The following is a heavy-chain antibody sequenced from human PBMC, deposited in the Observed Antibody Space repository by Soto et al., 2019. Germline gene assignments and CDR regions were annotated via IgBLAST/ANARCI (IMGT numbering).Heavy chain of an antibody. J-gene: IGHJ6*02. D-gene: IGHD6-19*01. Sequence: GGALRLSCAASGFTFSSYGMHWVRQAPGKGLGWVAVISYDGSNKYYADSVKGRFTISRDNSKNTLYLQMNSLRAEDTAVYYCAKDQQWLGGDYYYGMDVWGQGTTVTVSS. V-gene: IGHV3-30*18. CDR2: ISYDGSNK. CDR1: GFTFSSYG. CDR3: AKDQQWLGGDYYYGMDV.